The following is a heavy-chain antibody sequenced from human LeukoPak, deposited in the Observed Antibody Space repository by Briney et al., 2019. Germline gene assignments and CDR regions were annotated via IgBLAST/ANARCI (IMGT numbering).Heavy chain of an antibody. CDR3: ARDQPDSSGYFDY. D-gene: IGHD3-22*01. Sequence: PGGSLRLSCAVSGFTFSRYWMSWVRQAPRKGLEWVANIKQDGSEKYYVDSVKGRFTISRDNAKNSLYLQMNSLRAEDTAVYYCARDQPDSSGYFDYWGQGTLVTVSS. J-gene: IGHJ4*02. CDR1: GFTFSRYW. V-gene: IGHV3-7*03. CDR2: IKQDGSEK.